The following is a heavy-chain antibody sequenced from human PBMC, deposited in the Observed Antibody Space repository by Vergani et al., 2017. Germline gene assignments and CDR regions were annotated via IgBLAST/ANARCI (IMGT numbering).Heavy chain of an antibody. CDR2: ISSSSSYI. V-gene: IGHV3-21*01. CDR3: ARDYYDSSGYYYYYYYGMDV. J-gene: IGHJ6*02. Sequence: EVQLVESGGGLVKPGGSLRLSCAASGFTFSSYSMNWVRQAPGKGLEWVSFISSSSSYIYYADSVKGRFTISRDNAKNSLYLQMNSLRAEDTAVYYCARDYYDSSGYYYYYYYGMDVWGQGTTVTVSS. D-gene: IGHD3-22*01. CDR1: GFTFSSYS.